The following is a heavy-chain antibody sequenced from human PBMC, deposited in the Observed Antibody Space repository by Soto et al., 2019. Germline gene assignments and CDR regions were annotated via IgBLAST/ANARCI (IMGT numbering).Heavy chain of an antibody. V-gene: IGHV4-31*03. CDR2: IYYSGTT. CDR1: GGSITTGGYF. J-gene: IGHJ4*02. D-gene: IGHD1-26*01. Sequence: SETLSLTCTVSGGSITTGGYFWSWIRQHPGKGLEWIGYIYYSGTTHYNPSLKSRVTISVDTSKNQFSLKLSSVTAADTAVYYCARVVSGFYFDYWGQGTLVTVSS. CDR3: ARVVSGFYFDY.